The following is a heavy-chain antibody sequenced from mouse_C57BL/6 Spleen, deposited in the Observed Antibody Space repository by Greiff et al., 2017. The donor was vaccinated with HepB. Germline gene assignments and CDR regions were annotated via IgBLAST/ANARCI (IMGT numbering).Heavy chain of an antibody. CDR3: ARDRSYDYDVGFAY. J-gene: IGHJ3*01. Sequence: DVQLVESGGGLVKPGGSLKLSCAASGFTFSSYAMSWVRQTPEKRLEWVATISDGGSYTYYPDNVKGRFTISRDNAKNNLYLQMSHLKSEDTAMYYCARDRSYDYDVGFAYWGQGTLVTVSA. V-gene: IGHV5-4*01. CDR2: ISDGGSYT. D-gene: IGHD2-4*01. CDR1: GFTFSSYA.